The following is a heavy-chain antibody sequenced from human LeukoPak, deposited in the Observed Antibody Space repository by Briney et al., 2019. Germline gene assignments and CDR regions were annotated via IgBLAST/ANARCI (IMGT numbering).Heavy chain of an antibody. CDR3: ARHFLLGGFDS. CDR1: GGSINNYY. J-gene: IGHJ4*02. V-gene: IGHV4-59*08. Sequence: SETLSLTCTVSGGSINNYYWSWIRQPPGKGLEWIAYIYETGHTGYNPYIKTRVTISLDPSKTHFSLNLPSVTAAYTAFYYCARHFLLGGFDSWGQGTLVAVSS. CDR2: IYETGHT.